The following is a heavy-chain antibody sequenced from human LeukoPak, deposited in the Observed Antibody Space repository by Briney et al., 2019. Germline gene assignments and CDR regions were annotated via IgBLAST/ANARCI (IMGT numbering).Heavy chain of an antibody. J-gene: IGHJ3*02. CDR1: GFTFSSYG. V-gene: IGHV3-30*03. CDR3: ARDRDGSSWYGDAFDI. Sequence: GRSLRLSCAASGFTFSSYGMHWVRQAPGKGLEWVAVISYDGSNKYYADSVKGRFTISRDNSKNTLYLQMNSLRAEDTAVYYCARDRDGSSWYGDAFDIWGQGTMVTVSS. CDR2: ISYDGSNK. D-gene: IGHD6-13*01.